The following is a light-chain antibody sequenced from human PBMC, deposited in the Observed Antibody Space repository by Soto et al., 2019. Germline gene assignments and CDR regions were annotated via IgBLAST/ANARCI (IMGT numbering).Light chain of an antibody. J-gene: IGLJ2*01. V-gene: IGLV6-57*04. CDR2: EDN. CDR3: QSYDSSNQV. Sequence: KFMLTQPHSVSESPGKTVTISCTRSSGSIASNYVQWYQQRPGSAPTTVIYEDNQRPSGVPDRFSGSIDSSSNSASLTISGLKTEEEADYYCQSYDSSNQVFGSGTKLTVL. CDR1: SGSIASNY.